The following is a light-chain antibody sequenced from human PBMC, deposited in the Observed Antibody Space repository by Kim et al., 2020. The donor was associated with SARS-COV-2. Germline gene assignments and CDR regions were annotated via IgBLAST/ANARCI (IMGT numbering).Light chain of an antibody. V-gene: IGLV3-9*01. J-gene: IGLJ2*01. Sequence: SYELTQPLSVSVALGQTARITCGGNNIGSKNVHWYQQKPGQAPVLVIYRDSNRPSGIPERSSGSNSGNTATLTISRAQAGDEADYYCQVWDSSVVFGGGT. CDR2: RDS. CDR1: NIGSKN. CDR3: QVWDSSVV.